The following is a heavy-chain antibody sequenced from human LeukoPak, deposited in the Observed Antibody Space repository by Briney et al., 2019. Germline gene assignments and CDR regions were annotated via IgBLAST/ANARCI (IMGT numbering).Heavy chain of an antibody. D-gene: IGHD3-22*01. CDR1: GDSVSSGNYY. CDR3: ARGQDDRSGTFDY. Sequence: PSGTLSLTCTVSGDSVSSGNYYLSWIRQPPGKGLDWITYMSPSGTTKYNPSLKSRVTTSVDTSRTQFSLRLSSVTAADTAVYYCARGQDDRSGTFDYWSQGILVTVSS. CDR2: MSPSGTT. V-gene: IGHV4-61*01. J-gene: IGHJ4*02.